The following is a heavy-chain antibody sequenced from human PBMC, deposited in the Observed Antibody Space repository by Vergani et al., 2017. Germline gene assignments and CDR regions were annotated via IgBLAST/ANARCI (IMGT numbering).Heavy chain of an antibody. Sequence: QVQLVESGGGVVQPGRSLRLSCAASGFTFSSYAMHWVRQAPGKGLEWVAVISYDGSNKYYADSVKGRFTISRDNAKNSLYLQMNSLRAEDTAVYYCARGGVFSSDGMDVWGQGTTVTVSS. CDR2: ISYDGSNK. CDR3: ARGGVFSSDGMDV. D-gene: IGHD3-9*01. CDR1: GFTFSSYA. V-gene: IGHV3-30-3*01. J-gene: IGHJ6*02.